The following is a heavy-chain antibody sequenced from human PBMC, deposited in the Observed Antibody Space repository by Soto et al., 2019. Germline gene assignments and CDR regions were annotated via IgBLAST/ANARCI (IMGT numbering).Heavy chain of an antibody. Sequence: QVQLVQSGAEVKKPGASVKVSCKASGYIFTGYYIQWVRQAPGQGLEWMGWINTKTGGTKYAQKFQGRVTMTRDTSINTAYMEGSRLRSDDTAVYYCATDKVAFDMWGQGTMVTVSS. CDR1: GYIFTGYY. CDR3: ATDKVAFDM. J-gene: IGHJ3*02. V-gene: IGHV1-2*02. CDR2: INTKTGGT. D-gene: IGHD3-9*01.